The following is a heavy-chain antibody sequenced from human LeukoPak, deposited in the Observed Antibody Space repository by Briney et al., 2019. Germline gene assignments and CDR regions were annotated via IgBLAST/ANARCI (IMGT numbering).Heavy chain of an antibody. J-gene: IGHJ5*02. CDR3: ARDPRTRPEIAVADLWFDP. CDR2: IYYSGST. V-gene: IGHV4-59*01. D-gene: IGHD6-19*01. Sequence: SETLFLTCTVSGGSISSYYWSWIRQPPGKGLEWIGYIYYSGSTNYNPSLKSRVTISVDTSKNQFSLKLSSVTAADTAVYYCARDPRTRPEIAVADLWFDPWGQGTLVTVSS. CDR1: GGSISSYY.